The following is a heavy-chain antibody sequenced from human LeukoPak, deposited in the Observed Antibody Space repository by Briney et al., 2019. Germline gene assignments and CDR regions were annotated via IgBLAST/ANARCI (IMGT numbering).Heavy chain of an antibody. CDR3: AKDPYYGDYYYFDY. J-gene: IGHJ4*02. CDR2: ISGSGGST. D-gene: IGHD4-17*01. Sequence: KAGGSLRLSCAASGFTFSSYAMSWVRQAPGKGLEWVSVISGSGGSTYYADSVKGRFTISRDNSKNTLYLQMNSLRAEDTAVYYCAKDPYYGDYYYFDYWGQGTLVTVSS. CDR1: GFTFSSYA. V-gene: IGHV3-23*01.